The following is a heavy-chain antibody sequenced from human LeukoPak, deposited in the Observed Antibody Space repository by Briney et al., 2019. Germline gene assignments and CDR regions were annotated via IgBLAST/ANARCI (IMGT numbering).Heavy chain of an antibody. Sequence: SETLSLTCTVSGGSINSTNYYWGWIRQPPGKGLEWIGSIYYSGSTNYNPSLKSRVTMSVDTSKNQFSLKLSSVTAADTAVYYCARDFMIVGAFDIWGQGTMVTVSS. CDR2: IYYSGST. D-gene: IGHD3-22*01. CDR1: GGSINSTNYY. V-gene: IGHV4-39*07. CDR3: ARDFMIVGAFDI. J-gene: IGHJ3*02.